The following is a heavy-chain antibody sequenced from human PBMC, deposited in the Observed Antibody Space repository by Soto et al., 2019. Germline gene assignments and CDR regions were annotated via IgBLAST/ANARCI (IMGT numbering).Heavy chain of an antibody. CDR3: ATSSERLSLVTLGGLIPLGFDY. V-gene: IGHV3-23*01. CDR1: GFTFNYYD. J-gene: IGHJ4*02. D-gene: IGHD3-16*01. Sequence: EAQLLESGGGLVQPGGSLRLSCVASGFTFNYYDVTWVRRAPGKGLDWVSTISDTGRDTYFGDSVRGRFSSSRDKSRKAVYLQLHSLTVDDTALYYCATSSERLSLVTLGGLIPLGFDYWGQGILVTVSS. CDR2: ISDTGRDT.